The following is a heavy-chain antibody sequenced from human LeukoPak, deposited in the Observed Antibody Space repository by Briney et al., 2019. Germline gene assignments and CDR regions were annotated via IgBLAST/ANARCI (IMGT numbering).Heavy chain of an antibody. J-gene: IGHJ6*03. CDR1: GFTFSSYA. CDR3: AKGDTIFGVVIHYYYYMDV. CDR2: ISGSGGST. V-gene: IGHV3-23*01. Sequence: GGSLRLSCAASGFTFSSYAMSWVRQAPGKGLEWVSAISGSGGSTYYADSVKGRFTISRDNSKNTLYLQMNSLRAEDTAVYYCAKGDTIFGVVIHYYYYMDVWGKGTTVTVSS. D-gene: IGHD3-3*01.